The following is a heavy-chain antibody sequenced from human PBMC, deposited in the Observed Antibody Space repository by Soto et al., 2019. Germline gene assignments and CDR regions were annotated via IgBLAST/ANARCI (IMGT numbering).Heavy chain of an antibody. CDR2: THHSGRT. Sequence: QVQLQESGPGLVKPSGTLSLTFTVSGGSMSSSNWWNWVRQPPGKGLEWIGETHHSGRTNYNPSLKSRVSISVDKSKKHFSMKLSSVTAAETAVYYCARSAATVLDYWGQGTMVTVSS. D-gene: IGHD5-18*01. CDR3: ARSAATVLDY. V-gene: IGHV4-4*02. CDR1: GGSMSSSNW. J-gene: IGHJ4*02.